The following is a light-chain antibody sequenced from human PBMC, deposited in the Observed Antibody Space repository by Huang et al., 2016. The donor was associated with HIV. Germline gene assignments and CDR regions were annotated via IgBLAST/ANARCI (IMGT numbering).Light chain of an antibody. V-gene: IGKV1-39*01. Sequence: DIQMTQSPSSLSASVGDTVTITCRASQSIGHKVHWYQQKPGKAPNLLIYKASNLQSGVPSRFSGSGSGTDFTLTIRGLQPEDFAVYYCQQSYSSWWTFGQGTKVEI. CDR2: KAS. J-gene: IGKJ1*01. CDR1: QSIGHK. CDR3: QQSYSSWWT.